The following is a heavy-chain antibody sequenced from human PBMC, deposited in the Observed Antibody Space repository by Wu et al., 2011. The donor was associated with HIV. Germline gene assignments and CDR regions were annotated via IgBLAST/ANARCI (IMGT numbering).Heavy chain of an antibody. CDR1: GYTFTAYY. CDR3: ARGGSVEGYCSSTKCYYGMDV. D-gene: IGHD2-2*01. Sequence: QVQLVQSGAEVKKPGASVKVSCKASGYTFTAYYMHWLRQAPGQGLEWMGWINPHSGGTSHAQKFQGRVTMTRDTSTSTVYMEVSSLRSEDTAVYYCARGGSVEGYCSSTKCYYGMDVWGQGTTVTVSS. J-gene: IGHJ6*02. CDR2: INPHSGGT. V-gene: IGHV1-2*02.